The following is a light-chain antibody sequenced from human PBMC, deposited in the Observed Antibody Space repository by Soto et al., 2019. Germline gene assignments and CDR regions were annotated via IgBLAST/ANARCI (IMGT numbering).Light chain of an antibody. CDR3: QQYNKWPLT. V-gene: IGKV3-15*01. J-gene: IGKJ3*01. CDR2: SAS. Sequence: EIFMTQSPVTLSVSPVEISTLSFTASRSVNNNVAWYQQKPGHTPRLLIYSASIGATGTPARFSGSGSGSDFTLTISSLQSEDFAVYYCQQYNKWPLTFGPGTKVDIK. CDR1: RSVNNN.